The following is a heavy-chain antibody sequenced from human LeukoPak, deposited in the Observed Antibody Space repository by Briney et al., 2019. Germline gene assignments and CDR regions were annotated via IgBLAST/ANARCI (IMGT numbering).Heavy chain of an antibody. CDR3: ARGAGCSSTSCYQDYYTDV. CDR2: IKHDGSEK. V-gene: IGHV3-7*01. D-gene: IGHD2-2*01. Sequence: GGSLRLSCAASGFTFSSYWMSWVRQGPGKGLEWVANIKHDGSEKYYVDSVKGRFTISRDNAKNSLYLQMNSLRGEDTAVYYCARGAGCSSTSCYQDYYTDVWGKGTTVTVSS. J-gene: IGHJ6*03. CDR1: GFTFSSYW.